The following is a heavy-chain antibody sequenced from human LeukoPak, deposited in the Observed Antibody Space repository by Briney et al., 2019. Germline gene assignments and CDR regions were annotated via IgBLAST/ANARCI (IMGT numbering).Heavy chain of an antibody. Sequence: GGSLRLSCAVSGFTFSKYGMHWVRQAPGKGLEWVAFIRYDGSNKYHADPVKGRFTISRDNSKNTLHLQMNSLRAEDTAVYYCAKDRGDSYGGGFDPWGQGTLVTVSS. CDR1: GFTFSKYG. J-gene: IGHJ5*02. CDR3: AKDRGDSYGGGFDP. CDR2: IRYDGSNK. V-gene: IGHV3-30*02. D-gene: IGHD5-18*01.